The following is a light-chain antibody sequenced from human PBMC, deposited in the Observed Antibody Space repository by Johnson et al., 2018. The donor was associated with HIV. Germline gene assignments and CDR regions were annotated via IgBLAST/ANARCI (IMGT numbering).Light chain of an antibody. J-gene: IGLJ1*01. Sequence: QSVLTQPPSVSAAPGQKVTISCSGSSSNIGRNYVSWYQVLPGTAPKLLIYKNDKRPSGIPDRFSGSKSGTSATLGITGLQPGDEADYYCGHWDTSLTKGGVFGTGTKVTVL. CDR1: SSNIGRNY. V-gene: IGLV1-51*02. CDR2: KND. CDR3: GHWDTSLTKGGV.